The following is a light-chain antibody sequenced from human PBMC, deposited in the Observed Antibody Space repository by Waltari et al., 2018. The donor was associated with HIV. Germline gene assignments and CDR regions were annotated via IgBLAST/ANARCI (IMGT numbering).Light chain of an antibody. Sequence: QSMLTQPPSASGTPGQRVTISCSASNSNIGNNYVSWYQKFPGLAPKPLIYRNNQRPSGVSDRFSGSKSGTSASLAISGLRSEDEADYYCAAWDDSLRGVFGGGTRLTVL. CDR1: NSNIGNNY. V-gene: IGLV1-47*01. CDR3: AAWDDSLRGV. CDR2: RNN. J-gene: IGLJ3*02.